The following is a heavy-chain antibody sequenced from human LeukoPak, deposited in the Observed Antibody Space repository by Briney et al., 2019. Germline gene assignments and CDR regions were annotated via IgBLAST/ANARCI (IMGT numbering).Heavy chain of an antibody. D-gene: IGHD2-15*01. CDR1: GGSISSGGYY. Sequence: SQTLSLTCTVSGGSISSGGYYWSWIRQHPGKGLEWIGYIYYSGSTNYNPSLKSRVTISVDTSKNQFSLKLSSVTAADTAVYYCARDAKDRKATYYYGMDVWGQGTTVTVSS. CDR2: IYYSGST. J-gene: IGHJ6*02. CDR3: ARDAKDRKATYYYGMDV. V-gene: IGHV4-31*03.